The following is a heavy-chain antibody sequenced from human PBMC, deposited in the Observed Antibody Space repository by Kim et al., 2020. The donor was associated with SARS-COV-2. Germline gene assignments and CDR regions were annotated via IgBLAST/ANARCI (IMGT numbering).Heavy chain of an antibody. D-gene: IGHD5-18*01. J-gene: IGHJ6*02. CDR1: GGSISSGDFY. CDR3: ARDRGYSYGLVTAPHNYYYAMDV. CDR2: IYYSGST. Sequence: SETLSLTCTVSGGSISSGDFYWSWIRQPPGKDLEWIGYIYYSGSTYYNPSLKSRITISVDTSKNQFSLKLSSVTAADTAVYYCARDRGYSYGLVTAPHNYYYAMDVWGQGTTVTVSS. V-gene: IGHV4-30-4*01.